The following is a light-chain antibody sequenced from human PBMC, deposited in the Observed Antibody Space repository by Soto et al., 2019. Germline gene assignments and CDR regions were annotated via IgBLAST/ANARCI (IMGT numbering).Light chain of an antibody. V-gene: IGLV2-8*01. CDR1: SSDVGGYNS. J-gene: IGLJ2*01. CDR3: SSHAGANNLV. CDR2: EVS. Sequence: QSALTQPPSASGSPGQSVTISCTGTSSDVGGYNSVSWYQQHPGKAPKLMIYEVSKRPSGVPDRFSGSKSGNTASLTVSGLQAEDEADYYRSSHAGANNLVFGGGTKLTVL.